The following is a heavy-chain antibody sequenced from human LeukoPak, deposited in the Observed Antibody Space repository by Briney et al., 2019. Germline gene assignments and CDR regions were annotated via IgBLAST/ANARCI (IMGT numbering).Heavy chain of an antibody. CDR3: ARYCSGGSCPPTLPAFDY. CDR1: GGSINIYY. J-gene: IGHJ4*02. D-gene: IGHD2-15*01. Sequence: SETLSLTCTVSGGSINIYYWSCIRQPPGKGLEWTGDIYYSGSPDYSPSLKSRVTISVATSKTQFSLKLSSVTAADTAVYYCARYCSGGSCPPTLPAFDYWGEGTLATVSS. V-gene: IGHV4-59*08. CDR2: IYYSGSP.